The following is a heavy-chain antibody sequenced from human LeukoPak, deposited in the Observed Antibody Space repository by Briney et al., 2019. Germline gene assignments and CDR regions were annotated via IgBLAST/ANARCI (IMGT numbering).Heavy chain of an antibody. CDR1: GGSISSSSYY. CDR3: ARQFRGVGAFDI. J-gene: IGHJ3*02. D-gene: IGHD3-16*01. CDR2: IYYSGST. V-gene: IGHV4-39*01. Sequence: PSETLSLTCTVSGGSISSSSYYWGWIRQPPGKGLEWIGSIYYSGSTYYNPSLKSRVTISVDTSKNQFSLKLSSVTAADTAVYYCARQFRGVGAFDIWGQGTMVTVSS.